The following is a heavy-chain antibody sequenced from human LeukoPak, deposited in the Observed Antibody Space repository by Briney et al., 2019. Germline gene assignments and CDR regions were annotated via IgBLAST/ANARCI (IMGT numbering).Heavy chain of an antibody. Sequence: SETLSLTCTVSGGSISSSSYYWGWIRQPPGKGLEWIGSIYYSGSTYYNPSLKSRVTISVDTSKNQFSLKLSSVTAADTAVYYCARESAVAETSESDYWGQGTLVTVSS. CDR1: GGSISSSSYY. J-gene: IGHJ4*02. CDR2: IYYSGST. CDR3: ARESAVAETSESDY. V-gene: IGHV4-39*02. D-gene: IGHD2-15*01.